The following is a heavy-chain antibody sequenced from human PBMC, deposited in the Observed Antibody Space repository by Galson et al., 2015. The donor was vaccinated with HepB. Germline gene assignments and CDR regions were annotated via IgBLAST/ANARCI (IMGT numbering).Heavy chain of an antibody. CDR1: GYTFTSYG. CDR3: ARGRRDGYNYPNYYFDY. V-gene: IGHV1-18*04. D-gene: IGHD5-24*01. CDR2: ISAYNGNT. Sequence: SVKVSCKASGYTFTSYGISWVRQAPGQGLEWVGWISAYNGNTNYAQKLQGRVTMTTDTSTSTAYMELRSLRSDDTAVYYCARGRRDGYNYPNYYFDYWGQGTLVTVSS. J-gene: IGHJ4*02.